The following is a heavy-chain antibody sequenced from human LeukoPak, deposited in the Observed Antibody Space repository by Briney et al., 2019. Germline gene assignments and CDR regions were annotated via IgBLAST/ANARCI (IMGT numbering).Heavy chain of an antibody. D-gene: IGHD3-10*01. V-gene: IGHV3-11*01. CDR3: ARSGVLLWFGESIFDY. CDR2: ISSSGSTI. CDR1: GFTVSSNY. J-gene: IGHJ4*02. Sequence: GGSLRLSCAASGFTVSSNYMSWVRQAPGKGLEWVSYISSSGSTIYYADSVKGRFTISRDNAKNSLYLQMNSLRAEDTAVYYCARSGVLLWFGESIFDYWGQGTLVTVSS.